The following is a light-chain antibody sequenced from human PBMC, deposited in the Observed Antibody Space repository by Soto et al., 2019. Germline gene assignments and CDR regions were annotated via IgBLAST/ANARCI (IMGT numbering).Light chain of an antibody. CDR2: GAS. CDR1: QSISSNY. V-gene: IGKV3-20*01. CDR3: LQYGGSPLYS. Sequence: EIVLTQSPGTLSLSPGERATLSCRASQSISSNYLAWYQQKPGQAPRLLIYGASNRATGIPDRFSGSVSGTDFILTISRLEPEDFAVYYCLQYGGSPLYSFGPGTKLAIK. J-gene: IGKJ2*01.